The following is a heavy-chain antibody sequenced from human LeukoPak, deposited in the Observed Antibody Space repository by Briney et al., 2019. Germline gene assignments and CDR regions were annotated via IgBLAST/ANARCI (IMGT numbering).Heavy chain of an antibody. V-gene: IGHV3-7*04. CDR1: GFTFSSYS. CDR2: IHPEGNEK. Sequence: GGSLRLSCAASGFTFSSYSMNWVRQAPGRGLEWVANIHPEGNEKYHVESVKGRYTISRDNTKNLLFLQMNGLRVEDTAVYYCARGDAFSGDHWGQGTLVTVSS. CDR3: ARGDAFSGDH. J-gene: IGHJ4*02.